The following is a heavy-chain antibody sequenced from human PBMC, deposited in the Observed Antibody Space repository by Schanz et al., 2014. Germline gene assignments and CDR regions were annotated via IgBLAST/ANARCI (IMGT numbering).Heavy chain of an antibody. J-gene: IGHJ6*02. Sequence: QVQLQESGPGLVKPSETLSLTCSVSGGSIRNYYWNWIRQPPGKGVEWIGYIHYSGSTNYNPSLGSRVPSSEDPSKNLFSLNWSSVTAADTAVYYCARLNYDSSGYPYYYGMDVWGQGTTVTVSS. CDR1: GGSIRNYY. V-gene: IGHV4-59*08. CDR3: ARLNYDSSGYPYYYGMDV. D-gene: IGHD3-22*01. CDR2: IHYSGST.